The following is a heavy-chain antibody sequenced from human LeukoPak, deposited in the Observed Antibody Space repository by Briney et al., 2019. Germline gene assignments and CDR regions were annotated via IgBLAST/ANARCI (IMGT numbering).Heavy chain of an antibody. CDR3: ARVRVDYGDYNFDY. CDR1: GGSINSGGYY. Sequence: SETLSLTCTVSGGSINSGGYYWSWIRQHPGKGLEWIGYIYYSGSTYYNPSLKSRVTISVDTSKNQFSMKLSSVTAADTAVYYCARVRVDYGDYNFDYWGQGTLVTVSS. CDR2: IYYSGST. V-gene: IGHV4-31*03. J-gene: IGHJ4*02. D-gene: IGHD4-17*01.